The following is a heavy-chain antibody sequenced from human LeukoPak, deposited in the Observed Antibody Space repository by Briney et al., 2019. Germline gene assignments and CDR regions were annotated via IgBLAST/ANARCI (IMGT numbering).Heavy chain of an antibody. J-gene: IGHJ4*02. CDR2: ISGDGGST. D-gene: IGHD5-24*01. V-gene: IGHV3-43*02. CDR3: AKDRRWLQLPYFDY. Sequence: PGGSLRLSCAASRFTFDDYAMHWVRQAPGKGLEWVSLISGDGGSTYYADSVKGRFTISRDNSKNSLYLQMNSLRTEDTALYYCAKDRRWLQLPYFDYWGQGTLVTVSS. CDR1: RFTFDDYA.